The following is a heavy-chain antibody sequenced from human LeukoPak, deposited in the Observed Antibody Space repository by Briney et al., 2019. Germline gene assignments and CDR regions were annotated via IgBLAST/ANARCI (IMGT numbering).Heavy chain of an antibody. D-gene: IGHD1-7*01. CDR2: IYSGGST. CDR3: TREICKNYRYYFDY. J-gene: IGHJ4*02. V-gene: IGHV3-66*02. CDR1: GFTVNNNY. Sequence: GGSLRLSCAASGFTVNNNYMNWVRQAPGKGLEWVSVIYSGGSTYYADSMKGRFTASRDNSKNTLYLQMNSLRAEDTAVYYCTREICKNYRYYFDYWGQGTLVTVSS.